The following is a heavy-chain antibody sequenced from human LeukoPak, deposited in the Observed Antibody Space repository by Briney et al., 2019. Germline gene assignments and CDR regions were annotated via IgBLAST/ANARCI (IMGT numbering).Heavy chain of an antibody. CDR3: VKEQGSGSYRTADY. D-gene: IGHD3-10*01. CDR2: ITYDGDTA. V-gene: IGHV3-30*18. J-gene: IGHJ4*02. CDR1: GFTFSSCG. Sequence: GGSLRLSCAASGFTFSSCGMHWVRQAPGKGLEWVAVITYDGDTAYFEDSVKGRFTISRDTSKSTLYLQMNSLGAEDTAVYYCVKEQGSGSYRTADYWGQGTLVTVSS.